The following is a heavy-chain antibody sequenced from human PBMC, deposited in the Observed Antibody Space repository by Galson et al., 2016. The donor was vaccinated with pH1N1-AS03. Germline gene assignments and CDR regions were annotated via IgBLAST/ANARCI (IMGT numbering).Heavy chain of an antibody. CDR2: IYESGRT. D-gene: IGHD2-15*01. J-gene: IGHJ5*02. Sequence: TLSLTCVVSGDSISSGDYSWSWIRQTPGKGLESIGNIYESGRTYFSPSLKSRVTISIDRSKNQFSLELKSVTAADTAVYYCARDRTYCSGGSCYADGYDPWGQGILVTVSS. CDR3: ARDRTYCSGGSCYADGYDP. V-gene: IGHV4-30-2*01. CDR1: GDSISSGDYS.